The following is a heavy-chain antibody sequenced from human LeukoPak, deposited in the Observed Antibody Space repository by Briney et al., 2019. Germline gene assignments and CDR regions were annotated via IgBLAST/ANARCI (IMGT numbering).Heavy chain of an antibody. CDR2: IYYSGGT. CDR3: ARDYGDYWFDP. V-gene: IGHV4-59*01. Sequence: PSETLSLTCTVSGGSISRYYWSWIRQPPGKGLEWIGYIYYSGGTNYNPSLKSRATISVDTSKNQFSLKLSSVTAADTAVYYCARDYGDYWFDPWGQGTLVTVSS. CDR1: GGSISRYY. J-gene: IGHJ5*02. D-gene: IGHD4-17*01.